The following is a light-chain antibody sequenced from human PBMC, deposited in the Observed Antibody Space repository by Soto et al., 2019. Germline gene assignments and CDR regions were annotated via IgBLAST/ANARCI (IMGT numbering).Light chain of an antibody. J-gene: IGLJ1*01. CDR3: AAWDDSLNVYV. CDR2: ADN. V-gene: IGLV1-47*01. CDR1: SSNIGNNY. Sequence: QSVLTQPPSASGTPGQRVTISCSGSSSNIGNNYVYWYQQVPGTAPKLLIYADNQRPSGVPDRFSGSKSATSASLAISGLLSEDEADYYCAAWDDSLNVYVFGTGTKVTVL.